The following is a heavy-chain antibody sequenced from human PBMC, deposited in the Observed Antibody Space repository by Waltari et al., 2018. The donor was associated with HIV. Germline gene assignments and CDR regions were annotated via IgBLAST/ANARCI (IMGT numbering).Heavy chain of an antibody. CDR2: SYPGDSDA. CDR3: ARRKGDYRTAFDI. CDR1: GNTFAGYW. Sequence: EEKLVQSGAEVKEPGESLKISCKSLGNTFAGYWVGWVRQMRGKCLEGMGVSYPGDSDAVYSPSFQGRVIMSTDSSISTVYLQWSSLRASDTAMYYCARRKGDYRTAFDIWGQGTMVTASS. J-gene: IGHJ3*02. D-gene: IGHD4-17*01. V-gene: IGHV5-51*01.